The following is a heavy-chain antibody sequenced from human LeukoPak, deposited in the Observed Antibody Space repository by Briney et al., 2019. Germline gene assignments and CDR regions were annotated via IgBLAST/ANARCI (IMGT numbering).Heavy chain of an antibody. J-gene: IGHJ4*02. CDR3: AKGIPSIVATMHFDY. V-gene: IGHV3-30*18. CDR1: GFTFSSYG. D-gene: IGHD5-12*01. Sequence: GGSLRLSCAASGFTFSSYGMHWVRQAPGKGLEWEAVISYDGSNKYYADSVKGRFTISRDNSKNTLYLQMNSLRAEDTAAYYCAKGIPSIVATMHFDYWGQGTLVTVSS. CDR2: ISYDGSNK.